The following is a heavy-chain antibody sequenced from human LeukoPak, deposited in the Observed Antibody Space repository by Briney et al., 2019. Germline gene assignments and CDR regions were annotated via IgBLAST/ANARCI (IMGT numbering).Heavy chain of an antibody. CDR3: AMFGLVAGRGDNWFDP. CDR2: IYPGDSDT. J-gene: IGHJ5*02. Sequence: GESLKISCKGSGYSFTSYWIGWVRQMPGKGLEWMGIIYPGDSDTRYSPSFQGQVTISADKSISTAYLQWSSLKASDTAMYYCAMFGLVAGRGDNWFDPWGQGTLVTVSS. V-gene: IGHV5-51*01. CDR1: GYSFTSYW. D-gene: IGHD6-19*01.